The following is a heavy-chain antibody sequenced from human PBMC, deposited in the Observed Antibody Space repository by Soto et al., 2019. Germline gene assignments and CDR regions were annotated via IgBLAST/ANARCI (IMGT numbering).Heavy chain of an antibody. CDR2: IIPIFGTA. V-gene: IGHV1-69*01. D-gene: IGHD6-6*01. CDR1: GGTFSSYA. Sequence: QVQLVQSGAEVKKPGSSVKVSCKASGGTFSSYAISWVRQAPGQGLEWMGGIIPIFGTANYAQKFQGRVTITADESTRTAHMELSSLRSEDTAVYYCARYEYSSSSVYYYYGMDVWGQGTTVTVSS. CDR3: ARYEYSSSSVYYYYGMDV. J-gene: IGHJ6*02.